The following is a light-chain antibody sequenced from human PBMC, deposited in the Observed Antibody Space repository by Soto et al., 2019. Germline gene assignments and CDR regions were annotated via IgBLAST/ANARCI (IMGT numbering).Light chain of an antibody. V-gene: IGKV3-20*01. CDR3: QQYGSSHPRT. Sequence: IVLTQSPCILSLSAGQRVTLSCRASQSVSNDFLAWYQQKPGQAPRLLIYGASTRATDVPDRFSGSGSGADFTLTISRLEPDDFAVYYCQQYGSSHPRTFGQGTKVDIK. J-gene: IGKJ1*01. CDR2: GAS. CDR1: QSVSNDF.